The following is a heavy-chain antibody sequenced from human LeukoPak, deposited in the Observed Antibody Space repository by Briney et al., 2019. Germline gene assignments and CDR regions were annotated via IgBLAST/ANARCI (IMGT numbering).Heavy chain of an antibody. Sequence: SETLSLTCAVYGGSFSGYYWSWIRQPPGKGLEWIGEINHSGSTNYNPSLKSRVTISVDTSKNQFSLKLSSVTAADTAVYYCARVPLRSYYYYYGMDVWGQGTTVTVSS. CDR1: GGSFSGYY. CDR3: ARVPLRSYYYYYGMDV. D-gene: IGHD5-12*01. J-gene: IGHJ6*02. V-gene: IGHV4-34*01. CDR2: INHSGST.